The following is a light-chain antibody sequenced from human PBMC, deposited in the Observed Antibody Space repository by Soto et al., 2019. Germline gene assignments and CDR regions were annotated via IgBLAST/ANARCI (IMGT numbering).Light chain of an antibody. Sequence: EIVLTQSPGTLSLSPGERATLSCRASQSVSSNNLAWYQQRPGQAPRVVIYGASTRATGIPERFSGSGSGTDFTLTIIRLEPEDFAVYYCQQYGRSPFTVGPGNKVDIK. CDR3: QQYGRSPFT. CDR1: QSVSSNN. J-gene: IGKJ3*01. V-gene: IGKV3-20*01. CDR2: GAS.